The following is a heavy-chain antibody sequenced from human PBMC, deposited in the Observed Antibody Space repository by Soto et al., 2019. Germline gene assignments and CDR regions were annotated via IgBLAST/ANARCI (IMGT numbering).Heavy chain of an antibody. CDR1: GYTFTSYG. J-gene: IGHJ6*02. CDR3: ARAGRFLANMDV. CDR2: INPSGGNT. V-gene: IGHV1-46*01. D-gene: IGHD3-3*01. Sequence: ASVKVSCKASGYTFTSYGISWVRQAPGQGLEWMGIINPSGGNTNYAQKFQGRVTMTRDTSTSTVYMELSSLRSEDTAVYYCARAGRFLANMDVWGQGTTVTVSS.